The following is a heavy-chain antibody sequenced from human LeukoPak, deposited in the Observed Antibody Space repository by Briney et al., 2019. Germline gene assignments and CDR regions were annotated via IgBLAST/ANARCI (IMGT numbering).Heavy chain of an antibody. CDR2: FDPEDGET. D-gene: IGHD3-22*01. J-gene: IGHJ3*02. CDR1: GYTLTELS. V-gene: IGHV1-24*01. CDR3: AMVVITTRDAFDI. Sequence: ASVKVSCKVSGYTLTELSMHWVRHAPGKGLEWMGGFDPEDGETIYAQKVQGRGTMTEDTSTDTAYMELSSLRSEDTAVYYCAMVVITTRDAFDIWGQGTMVTVSS.